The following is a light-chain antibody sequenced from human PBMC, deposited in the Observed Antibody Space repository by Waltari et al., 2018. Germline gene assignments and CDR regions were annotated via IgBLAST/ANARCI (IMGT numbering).Light chain of an antibody. CDR3: QQSYSTPRT. CDR1: QSISSY. V-gene: IGKV1-39*01. CDR2: AAS. Sequence: DIQMTQSPSYLSASVVDRITITCRASQSISSYLNWYQQKPGKATKLLIYAASSLQSGVPSRFSGSGSGTDFTLTISSLQPEDFATYYCQQSYSTPRTFGQGTKVEIK. J-gene: IGKJ1*01.